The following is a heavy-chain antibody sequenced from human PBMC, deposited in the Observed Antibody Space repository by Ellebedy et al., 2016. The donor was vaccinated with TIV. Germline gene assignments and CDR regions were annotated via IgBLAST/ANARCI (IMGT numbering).Heavy chain of an antibody. V-gene: IGHV3-74*01. Sequence: PGGSLRLSCAASGFTFSSYYMHWVRQAPGKGLVWVSRINSDGSSTSYADSVKGRFTISRDNAKNTLYLQMNSLSAEDTAVYYCARGPDSSGGYRGFDYWGQGTLVTVSS. J-gene: IGHJ4*02. CDR2: INSDGSST. D-gene: IGHD6-19*01. CDR3: ARGPDSSGGYRGFDY. CDR1: GFTFSSYY.